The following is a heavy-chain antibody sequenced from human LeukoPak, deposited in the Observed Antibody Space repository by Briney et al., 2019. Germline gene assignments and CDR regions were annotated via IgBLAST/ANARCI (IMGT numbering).Heavy chain of an antibody. D-gene: IGHD1-26*01. CDR2: ISSSGSTI. CDR1: GFTFSSYE. V-gene: IGHV3-48*03. CDR3: ARVGVSGSHYTHFDY. J-gene: IGHJ4*02. Sequence: PGGSLRLSCAASGFTFSSYEMNWVRQAPGKGLEWVSYISSSGSTIYYADSVKGRFTISRDNAKNSLYLQMNSLRAEDTAVYYCARVGVSGSHYTHFDYWGQGTLVTVSS.